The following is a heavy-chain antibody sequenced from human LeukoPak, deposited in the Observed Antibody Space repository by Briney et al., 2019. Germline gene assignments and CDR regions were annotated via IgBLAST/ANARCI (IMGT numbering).Heavy chain of an antibody. CDR3: ARGLFDSSGFYWFDP. Sequence: SETLSLTCTVSGGSISSSSYYWGWIRQPPGKGLEWIGSIYYSGSTNYNPSLKSRVTISVDTSKNQFSLKLSSVTAADTAVYYCARGLFDSSGFYWFDPWGQGTLVTVSS. CDR2: IYYSGST. J-gene: IGHJ5*02. D-gene: IGHD3-22*01. V-gene: IGHV4-39*07. CDR1: GGSISSSSYY.